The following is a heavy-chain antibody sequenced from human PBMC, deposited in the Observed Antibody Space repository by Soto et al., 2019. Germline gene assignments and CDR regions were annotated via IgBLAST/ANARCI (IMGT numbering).Heavy chain of an antibody. Sequence: ASVKVSCKASGYTFTSYSISWVRQAPGQGLEWMGWISVYNGNTNYAQKFQGRVTMTTDTSTSTAYLDVRSLRSDDTAVYYCAILWPSDVWGQGTTVTVSS. CDR1: GYTFTSYS. V-gene: IGHV1-18*01. CDR3: AILWPSDV. J-gene: IGHJ6*02. CDR2: ISVYNGNT.